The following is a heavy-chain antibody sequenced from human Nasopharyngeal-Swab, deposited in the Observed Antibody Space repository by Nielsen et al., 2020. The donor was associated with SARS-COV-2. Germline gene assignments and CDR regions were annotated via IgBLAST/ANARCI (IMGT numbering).Heavy chain of an antibody. V-gene: IGHV3-53*01. CDR2: FHTGDDT. Sequence: GGSLRLSCVASGFTVSGSYMSWVRQAPGKGLEWVSLFHTGDDTNYADAVKDRFTISRDSSKSTMYLQMSSLRGEDTAVYYCARSGARHRGPDYWGQGTLVTVSS. CDR3: ARSGARHRGPDY. D-gene: IGHD2-15*01. J-gene: IGHJ4*02. CDR1: GFTVSGSY.